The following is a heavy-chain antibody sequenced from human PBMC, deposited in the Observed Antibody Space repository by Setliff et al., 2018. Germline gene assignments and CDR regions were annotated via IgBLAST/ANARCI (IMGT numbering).Heavy chain of an antibody. CDR1: GGSVNDYY. V-gene: IGHV4-59*02. Sequence: SETLSLTCTVSGGSVNDYYWSWIRRPPGKGLEWIGYSYYLGATKYTPSLKGRVSISVDTAENQVSLKVNSVTAADTAVYYCARLYHNDNSADFRRAPFDVWGQGMMVTVSS. CDR2: SYYLGAT. D-gene: IGHD3-22*01. CDR3: ARLYHNDNSADFRRAPFDV. J-gene: IGHJ3*01.